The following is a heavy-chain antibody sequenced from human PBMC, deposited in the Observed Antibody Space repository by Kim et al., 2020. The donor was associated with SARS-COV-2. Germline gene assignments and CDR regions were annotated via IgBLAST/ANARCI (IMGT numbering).Heavy chain of an antibody. CDR3: ARRVTARPNIYYFDY. J-gene: IGHJ4*02. Sequence: PSFQGQVTISADKSSSTAYLQWSSLKASDTAMYYCARRVTARPNIYYFDYWGQGTLVTVSS. V-gene: IGHV5-51*01. D-gene: IGHD6-6*01.